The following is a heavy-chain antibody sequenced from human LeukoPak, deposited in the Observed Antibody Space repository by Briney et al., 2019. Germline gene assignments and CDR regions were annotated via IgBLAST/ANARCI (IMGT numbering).Heavy chain of an antibody. CDR1: GYTFTGSY. D-gene: IGHD3-10*01. Sequence: ASVKVSCTASGYTFTGSYMHWVRQAPGQGLEWMGWIYPSSGGTNYAQKFQGRVTMTRDTSISTAYMELSRVRSDDTAVYYCARGLSGSGSYYDYGMDVWGQGTTVTVSS. J-gene: IGHJ6*02. CDR3: ARGLSGSGSYYDYGMDV. CDR2: IYPSSGGT. V-gene: IGHV1-2*02.